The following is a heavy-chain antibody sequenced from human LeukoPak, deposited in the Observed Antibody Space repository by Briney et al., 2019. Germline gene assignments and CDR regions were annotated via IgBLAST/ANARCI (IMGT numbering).Heavy chain of an antibody. Sequence: SETLSLTCTVSGGSISSYYWSWIRQPQGKGLEWIGYIYYSGSTNYNPSLKSRVTISVDTSKNQFSLKLSSVTAADTAVYYCASRVVVPAASDDAFDIWGQGTMVTVSS. CDR3: ASRVVVPAASDDAFDI. V-gene: IGHV4-59*01. D-gene: IGHD2-2*01. J-gene: IGHJ3*02. CDR2: IYYSGST. CDR1: GGSISSYY.